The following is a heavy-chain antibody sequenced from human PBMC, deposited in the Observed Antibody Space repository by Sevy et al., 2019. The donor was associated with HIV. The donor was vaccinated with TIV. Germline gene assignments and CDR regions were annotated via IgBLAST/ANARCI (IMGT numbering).Heavy chain of an antibody. CDR1: GGSISTYY. CDR2: IYSTGST. J-gene: IGHJ4*02. D-gene: IGHD5-12*01. CDR3: AREADGYNYVADY. V-gene: IGHV4-4*07. Sequence: SETLSLTCTVSGGSISTYYWSWIRQPAGKGPEWIGRIYSTGSTNYNPSLKRRLSMSVDTSKNQFSLKLTSVTAADTAVYYCAREADGYNYVADYWGQGTLVTVSS.